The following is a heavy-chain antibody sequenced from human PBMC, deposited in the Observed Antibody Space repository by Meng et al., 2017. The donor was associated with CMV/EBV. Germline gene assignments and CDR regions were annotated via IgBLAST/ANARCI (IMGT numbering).Heavy chain of an antibody. V-gene: IGHV4-34*01. D-gene: IGHD2-15*01. J-gene: IGHJ4*02. CDR2: INHSGST. CDR1: GGSFSGYY. Sequence: QVQLKQWGAGLLKPSEALCPTCAVYGGSFSGYYWSWIRQPPGKGLEWIGEINHSGSTNYNPSLKSRVTISVDTSKNQFSLKLSSVTAADTAVYYCASSLTYPDYWGQGTLVTVSS. CDR3: ASSLTYPDY.